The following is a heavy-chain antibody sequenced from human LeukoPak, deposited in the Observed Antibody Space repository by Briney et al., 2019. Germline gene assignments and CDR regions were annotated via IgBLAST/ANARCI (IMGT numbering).Heavy chain of an antibody. CDR1: GYTFTGYY. V-gene: IGHV1-2*06. CDR2: INPNSGGT. D-gene: IGHD3-22*01. J-gene: IGHJ4*02. CDR3: ARPGRPYTGYDSSGYYYPN. Sequence: ASVKVSCKASGYTFTGYYMHWVRQAPGQGLEWMGRINPNSGGTNYAQKFQGRVTITADESTSTAYMELSSLRSEDTAVYYCARPGRPYTGYDSSGYYYPNWGQGTLVTVSS.